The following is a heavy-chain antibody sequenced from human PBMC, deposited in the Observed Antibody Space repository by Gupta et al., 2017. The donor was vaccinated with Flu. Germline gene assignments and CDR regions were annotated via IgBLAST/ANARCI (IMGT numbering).Heavy chain of an antibody. CDR2: ISGIGGGT. D-gene: IGHD5-18*01. CDR1: GSTVSSTA. CDR3: ARGFICYGFLFDI. Sequence: EVQLLESGGGLVQPGGSLRLSCVASGSTVSSTAMSWVRQAPGKRLERVSTISGIGGGTYDAVSVKGRFTLSIDNSKNTLYLQMNSLRVEDTAVYYCARGFICYGFLFDIWGQGTMVTVSS. J-gene: IGHJ3*02. V-gene: IGHV3-23*01.